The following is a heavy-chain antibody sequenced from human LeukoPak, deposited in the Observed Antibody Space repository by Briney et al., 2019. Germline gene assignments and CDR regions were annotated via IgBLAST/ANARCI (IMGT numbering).Heavy chain of an antibody. V-gene: IGHV3-23*01. CDR3: YGLDV. CDR2: ISAGSEDS. Sequence: GGSLRLSCTASGFTFGGYAMSWVRQAPGKGLEGVSSISAGSEDSYYADSVKGRFTISRDNSKSTLYLQMNSLRADDTAVYYYYGLDVWGQGTTVTVSS. J-gene: IGHJ6*02. CDR1: GFTFGGYA.